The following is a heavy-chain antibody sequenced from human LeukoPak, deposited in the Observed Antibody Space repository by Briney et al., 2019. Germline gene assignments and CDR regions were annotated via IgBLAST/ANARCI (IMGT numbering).Heavy chain of an antibody. CDR1: GFTFSTYG. V-gene: IGHV3-30*03. D-gene: IGHD4-23*01. CDR3: ARERQQLLYFDS. J-gene: IGHJ4*02. CDR2: ISYDGGHQ. Sequence: GGSLRLSCAASGFTFSTYGMHWVRQAPGKGLEWVAVISYDGGHQHYADSVKGRFTISRDNSKNTLYLQMNSLRAEDTALYYCARERQQLLYFDSWGQGTLVTVSS.